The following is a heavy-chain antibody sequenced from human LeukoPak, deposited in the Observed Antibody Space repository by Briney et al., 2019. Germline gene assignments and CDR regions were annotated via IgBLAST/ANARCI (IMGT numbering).Heavy chain of an antibody. V-gene: IGHV4-34*01. CDR3: ARGYYYDSSGYYYPLSD. J-gene: IGHJ4*02. D-gene: IGHD3-22*01. CDR2: INHSGST. Sequence: PSETLSLTCTVSGGSISSYYWSWIRQPPGKGLEWIGEINHSGSTNYNPSLKSRVTISVDTSKNQFSLKLSSVTAADTAVYYCARGYYYDSSGYYYPLSDWGQGTLVTVSS. CDR1: GGSISSYY.